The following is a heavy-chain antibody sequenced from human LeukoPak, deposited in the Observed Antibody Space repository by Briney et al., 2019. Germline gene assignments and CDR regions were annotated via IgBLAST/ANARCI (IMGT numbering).Heavy chain of an antibody. J-gene: IGHJ4*02. D-gene: IGHD6-6*01. Sequence: SETLSLTCAVYGGSFSGYYWSWIRQPPGKGLEWIGEINHSGSTNYNPSLKSRVTISVDTSKNQFSLKPSSVTAADTAVYYCARVRQYSSSWRGCGYFDYWGQGTLVTVSS. CDR2: INHSGST. V-gene: IGHV4-34*01. CDR1: GGSFSGYY. CDR3: ARVRQYSSSWRGCGYFDY.